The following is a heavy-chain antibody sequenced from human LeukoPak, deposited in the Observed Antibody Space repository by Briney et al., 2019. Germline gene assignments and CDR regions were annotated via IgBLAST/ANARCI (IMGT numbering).Heavy chain of an antibody. CDR1: GFTFSSYG. D-gene: IGHD3-10*02. J-gene: IGHJ6*04. V-gene: IGHV3-23*01. CDR2: ISGSGGST. CDR3: AELGITMIGGV. Sequence: GGSLRLSCAASGFTFSSYGMSWVRQAPGKGLEWVSAISGSGGSTYYADSVKGRFTISRDNAKNSLYLQMNSLRAEDAAVYYCAELGITMIGGVWGKGTTVTISS.